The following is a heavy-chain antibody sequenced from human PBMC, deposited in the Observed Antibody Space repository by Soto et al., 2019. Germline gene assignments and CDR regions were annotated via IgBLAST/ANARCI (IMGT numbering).Heavy chain of an antibody. J-gene: IGHJ4*02. CDR3: ARQGYHYDTYSFGY. D-gene: IGHD3-22*01. CDR2: IYPSNSET. CDR1: GYTFTSYW. V-gene: IGHV5-51*01. Sequence: EESLTISCKDSGYTFTSYWIVWVLQMPGKGLEWMGIIYPSNSETRFSPSFQGQVTLSADKSIFTAYLQWSSLKASDTAMYYCARQGYHYDTYSFGYWGQGTMVTVSS.